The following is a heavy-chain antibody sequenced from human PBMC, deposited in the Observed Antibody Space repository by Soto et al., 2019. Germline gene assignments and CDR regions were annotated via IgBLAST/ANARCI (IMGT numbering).Heavy chain of an antibody. CDR2: INAGNGNT. CDR1: GYTFTSYA. J-gene: IGHJ4*02. CDR3: ARDYSSDY. D-gene: IGHD6-13*01. V-gene: IGHV1-3*01. Sequence: QVQLVQSGAEVKKPGASVKVSCKASGYTFTSYAMHWVRQAPGQRLEWMGWINAGNGNTKYSQKFQGRVTITRDTSASTAYMELGSLRSEDTAVYYCARDYSSDYWGQGTLVTVSS.